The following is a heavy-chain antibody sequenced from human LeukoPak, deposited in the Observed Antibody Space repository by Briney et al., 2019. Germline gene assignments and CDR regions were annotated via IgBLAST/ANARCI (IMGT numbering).Heavy chain of an antibody. CDR3: ARDARAAAGRFDY. V-gene: IGHV4-38-2*02. Sequence: SETLSLTCTVSGYSISSGYYWGWIRQPPGKGLEWIGSIYYSGSTYYNPSLKSRVTISVDTSKNQFSLKLSSVTAADTAVYYCARDARAAAGRFDYWGQGTLVTVSS. CDR2: IYYSGST. CDR1: GYSISSGYY. J-gene: IGHJ4*02. D-gene: IGHD6-13*01.